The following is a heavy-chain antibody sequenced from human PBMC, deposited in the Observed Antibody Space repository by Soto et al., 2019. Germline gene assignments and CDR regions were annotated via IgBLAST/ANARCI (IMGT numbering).Heavy chain of an antibody. Sequence: ASVKVSCKASGGTFTNYGFSWVRQAPGQGLEWMGGILPIFGTPNYAQKFQGRVTITADESTSTAYMELSSLKSADTAVYYCASGPDMVHTSPEDFYYGLDVWGQGTTVTVSS. J-gene: IGHJ6*02. CDR3: ASGPDMVHTSPEDFYYGLDV. CDR1: GGTFTNYG. CDR2: ILPIFGTP. V-gene: IGHV1-69*13. D-gene: IGHD5-18*01.